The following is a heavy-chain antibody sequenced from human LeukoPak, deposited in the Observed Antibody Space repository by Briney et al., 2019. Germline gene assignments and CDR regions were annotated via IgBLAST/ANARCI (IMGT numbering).Heavy chain of an antibody. CDR1: GYTFTSYD. J-gene: IGHJ4*02. CDR2: MNPNSGNT. CDR3: ARGYAVYRKVVLGY. Sequence: ASVKVSCKASGYTFTSYDINWVRQATGQGLEWMGWMNPNSGNTGYAQKFHGRVTMTRNTSISTAYMELSSLRSEDTAVYYCARGYAVYRKVVLGYWGQGTLVTVSS. D-gene: IGHD2-2*01. V-gene: IGHV1-8*01.